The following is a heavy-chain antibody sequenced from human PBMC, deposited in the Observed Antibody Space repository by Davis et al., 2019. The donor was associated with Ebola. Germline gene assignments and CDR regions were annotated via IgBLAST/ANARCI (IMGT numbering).Heavy chain of an antibody. CDR3: ARDPRSGSYYLYYYYGMDV. V-gene: IGHV3-48*02. CDR2: ISSSSSTI. J-gene: IGHJ6*02. CDR1: GFTFSSYW. D-gene: IGHD1-26*01. Sequence: GGSLRPSCAASGFTFSSYWMSWVRQAQGKGLEWVSYISSSSSTIYYADSVKGRFTISRDNAKNSLYLQMNSLRDEDTAVYYCARDPRSGSYYLYYYYGMDVWGQGTTVTVSS.